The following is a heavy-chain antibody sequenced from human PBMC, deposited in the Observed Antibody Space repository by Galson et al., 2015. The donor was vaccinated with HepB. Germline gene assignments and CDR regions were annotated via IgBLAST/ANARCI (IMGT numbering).Heavy chain of an antibody. J-gene: IGHJ4*02. D-gene: IGHD5-18*01. CDR1: GFTFSDYY. V-gene: IGHV3-11*06. CDR3: ARDQSTARIQLGNDY. CDR2: ISSSSSYT. Sequence: SLRLSCAASGFTFSDYYMSWIRQAPGKGLEWVSYISSSSSYTNYADSVKGRFTISRDNAKNSLYLQMNSLRAEDTAVYYCARDQSTARIQLGNDYWGQGTLVTVSS.